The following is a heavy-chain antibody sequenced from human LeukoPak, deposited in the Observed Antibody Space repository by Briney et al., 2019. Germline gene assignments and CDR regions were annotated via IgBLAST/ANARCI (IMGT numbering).Heavy chain of an antibody. J-gene: IGHJ3*02. CDR3: ARDRSWVGGSGHRSFDI. CDR2: IYYSGST. CDR1: GGSISSSSYY. D-gene: IGHD3-16*01. V-gene: IGHV4-39*07. Sequence: NASETLSLTCTVSGGSISSSSYYWGWIRQPPGKGLEWIGSIYYSGSTYYNPSLKSRVTISVDTSKNQFSLKLSSVTAADTAVYYCARDRSWVGGSGHRSFDIWGQGTMVTVSS.